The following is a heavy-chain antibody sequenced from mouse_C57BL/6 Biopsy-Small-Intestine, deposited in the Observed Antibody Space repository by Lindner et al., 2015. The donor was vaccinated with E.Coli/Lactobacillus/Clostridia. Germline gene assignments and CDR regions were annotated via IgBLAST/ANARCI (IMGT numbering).Heavy chain of an antibody. J-gene: IGHJ4*01. V-gene: IGHV1-84*02. CDR2: INAGNLNT. CDR1: GYTFSNYA. Sequence: SVKVSCKASGYTFSNYAIHWVRQAPGQRLEWMGWINAGNLNTKYSQKFQGRVTFTRDTSASTAYMELSSLRSEDTGVFYCARGNFPDYWGQGTLVTVSS. CDR3: ARGNFPDY.